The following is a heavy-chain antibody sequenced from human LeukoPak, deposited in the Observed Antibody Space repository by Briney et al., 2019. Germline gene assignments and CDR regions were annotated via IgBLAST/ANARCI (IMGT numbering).Heavy chain of an antibody. Sequence: GPSVKLSRKASGYTFTGYYMHCVREAPGQGLGWVGWINPNSGGTNYAQKLQGRVTMTRDTSISTAYMELSRLRSDDTAVYYCARPDSSSFAVDADDAFDIWGQGTMVTVSS. V-gene: IGHV1-2*02. CDR2: INPNSGGT. CDR3: ARPDSSSFAVDADDAFDI. CDR1: GYTFTGYY. D-gene: IGHD6-13*01. J-gene: IGHJ3*02.